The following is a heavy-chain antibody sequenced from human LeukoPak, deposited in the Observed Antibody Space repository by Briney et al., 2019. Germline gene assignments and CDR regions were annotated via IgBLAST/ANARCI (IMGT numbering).Heavy chain of an antibody. CDR3: ARSSYCGGDCYFDY. Sequence: LETLSLTCAVYGGSFSGYYWSWIRQPPGKGLEWIGEINHSGSTNYNPSLKSRVTISVDTSKNQFSLKLSSVTAADTAVYYCARSSYCGGDCYFDYWGQGTLVTVSS. CDR2: INHSGST. CDR1: GGSFSGYY. D-gene: IGHD2-21*02. V-gene: IGHV4-34*01. J-gene: IGHJ4*02.